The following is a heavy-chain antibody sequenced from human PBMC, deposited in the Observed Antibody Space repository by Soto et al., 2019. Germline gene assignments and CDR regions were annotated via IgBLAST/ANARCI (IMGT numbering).Heavy chain of an antibody. CDR2: IYWDDDK. Sequence: SGPTLVNPTQTLTVTCTFSGFSLSTSGVAVGWIRQPPGKALEWLALIYWDDDKRYTSSLKSRLTVTKDTSKNQVVLTMTNMDLVDTATYYCAHKPATAGTFDYWGQGTLDTVSS. D-gene: IGHD6-13*01. V-gene: IGHV2-5*02. CDR1: GFSLSTSGVA. J-gene: IGHJ4*02. CDR3: AHKPATAGTFDY.